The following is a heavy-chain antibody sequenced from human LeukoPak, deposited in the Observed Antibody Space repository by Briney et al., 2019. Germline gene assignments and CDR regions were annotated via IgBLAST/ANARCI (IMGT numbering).Heavy chain of an antibody. CDR2: ISGSGGST. J-gene: IGHJ5*02. CDR3: AKYPSSTSSS. V-gene: IGHV3-23*01. Sequence: GGSLRLSCAATGFTVSNNYMNWVRQAPGKGLEWVSAISGSGGSTYYADSVKGRFTISRDNSKNTLYLQMNSLRAEDTAVYYCAKYPSSTSSSLGQGTLVTVSS. D-gene: IGHD2-2*01. CDR1: GFTVSNNY.